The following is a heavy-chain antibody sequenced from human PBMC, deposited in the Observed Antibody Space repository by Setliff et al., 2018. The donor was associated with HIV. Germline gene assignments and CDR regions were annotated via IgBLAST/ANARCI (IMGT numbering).Heavy chain of an antibody. J-gene: IGHJ4*02. CDR1: GFSLSTSGMC. V-gene: IGHV2-70*17. CDR3: ARMTYCSTTSCYYFDY. Sequence: SGPTLVNPTQTLTLTCTFSGFSLSTSGMCVTWIRQRPGKALEWLARIVWDDDKFYSTSLKTRLTISKDTSKNQVVLTMTNMDPVDTATYYCARMTYCSTTSCYYFDYWGQGTLVTVSS. CDR2: IVWDDDK. D-gene: IGHD2-2*01.